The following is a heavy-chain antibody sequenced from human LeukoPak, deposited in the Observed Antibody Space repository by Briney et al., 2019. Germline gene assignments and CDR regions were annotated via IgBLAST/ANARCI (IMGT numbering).Heavy chain of an antibody. J-gene: IGHJ4*02. Sequence: GASVKVSCKASGYTFLHYDFNWVRQAPGQGLEWVGWISPYNGNTKYTQSLQGRFTMTTDTYTTTAYLEMTGLTSDDTAVYYCAREINGAFDYWGQGTVVTVSS. CDR2: ISPYNGNT. D-gene: IGHD3-10*01. V-gene: IGHV1-18*01. CDR3: AREINGAFDY. CDR1: GYTFLHYD.